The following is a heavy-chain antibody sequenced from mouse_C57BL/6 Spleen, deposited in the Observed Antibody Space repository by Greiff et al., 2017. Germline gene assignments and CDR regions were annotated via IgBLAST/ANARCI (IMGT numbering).Heavy chain of an antibody. Sequence: QVQLQQPGAELVKPGASVKMSCKASGYTFTSYWITWVKQRPGQGLEWIGDIYPGSGSTNYNEKFKSKATLTVDTSSSTAYMQLSSLTSEDSAVYYCARVLITTVHRFAYWGQGTLVTVSA. V-gene: IGHV1-55*01. CDR1: GYTFTSYW. CDR3: ARVLITTVHRFAY. J-gene: IGHJ3*01. CDR2: IYPGSGST. D-gene: IGHD1-1*01.